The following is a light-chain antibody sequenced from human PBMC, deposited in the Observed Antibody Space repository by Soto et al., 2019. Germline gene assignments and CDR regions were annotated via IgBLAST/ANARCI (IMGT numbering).Light chain of an antibody. V-gene: IGKV3-20*01. CDR3: QQYGSSPT. CDR2: AAS. Sequence: EIVLTQSPGTLSLSPGERATLSCRASQSVSSSYLAWYKQKPGQAPRLLIYAASSRATGIPERFSGSGSGTDFTLTISRLEPEDLAVYYCQQYGSSPTFGQGTKVEIK. J-gene: IGKJ1*01. CDR1: QSVSSSY.